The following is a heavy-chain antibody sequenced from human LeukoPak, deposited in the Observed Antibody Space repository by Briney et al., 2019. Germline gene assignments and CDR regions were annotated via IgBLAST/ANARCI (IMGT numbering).Heavy chain of an antibody. J-gene: IGHJ4*02. CDR3: AKDLAVAPQGEDY. V-gene: IGHV3-30*02. Sequence: PGGSLRLSCAASGFTFSSYAMHWVRQAPGKGLEWVAFIRYDGSNKFYADSVKGRLTISRDNSKNTLYLQMNSLRAEDTAVYYCAKDLAVAPQGEDYWGQGTLVTVSS. D-gene: IGHD6-19*01. CDR2: IRYDGSNK. CDR1: GFTFSSYA.